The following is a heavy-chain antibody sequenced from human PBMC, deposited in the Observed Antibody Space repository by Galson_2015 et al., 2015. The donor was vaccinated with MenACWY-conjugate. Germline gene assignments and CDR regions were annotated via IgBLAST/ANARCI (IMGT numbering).Heavy chain of an antibody. V-gene: IGHV1-3*01. Sequence: SVKVSCKASGYTFTNYAMHWVRQAPGQRLEWMGWINAGNGNTKYSQKFQGRVTITNDTSASTAYMELSSLRSEDTAVYYCAREIVVAPAASWGDYYYGMDVWGQGTTVTVSS. J-gene: IGHJ6*02. CDR2: INAGNGNT. CDR1: GYTFTNYA. CDR3: AREIVVAPAASWGDYYYGMDV. D-gene: IGHD2-2*01.